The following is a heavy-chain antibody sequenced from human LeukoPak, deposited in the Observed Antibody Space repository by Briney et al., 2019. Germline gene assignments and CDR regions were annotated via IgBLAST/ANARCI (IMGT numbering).Heavy chain of an antibody. CDR2: INPNSGGT. CDR3: AMILVAAAWAFDY. CDR1: GYTFTGYY. V-gene: IGHV1-2*02. J-gene: IGHJ4*02. Sequence: ASVKVSCKASGYTFTGYYMHWVRQAPGQGLGWMGWINPNSGGTNYAQKFQGRVTMTRDTSISTAYMELSRLRSDDTAVYYCAMILVAAAWAFDYWGQGTLVTVSS. D-gene: IGHD6-13*01.